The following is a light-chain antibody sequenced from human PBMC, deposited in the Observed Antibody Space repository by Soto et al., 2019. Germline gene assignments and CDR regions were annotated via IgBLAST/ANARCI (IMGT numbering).Light chain of an antibody. CDR1: SSDVGGYSF. CDR2: EVN. V-gene: IGLV2-8*02. CDR3: SSYAGSNNWV. Sequence: QSALTQPPSVSRSPGQSVTISCTGTSSDVGGYSFVSWYQQHPGKAPKLMIYEVNKRPSGVPERFSGSKSGNTASLTVSGLQAEDEPDYYCSSYAGSNNWVFGGGTKLTLL. J-gene: IGLJ3*02.